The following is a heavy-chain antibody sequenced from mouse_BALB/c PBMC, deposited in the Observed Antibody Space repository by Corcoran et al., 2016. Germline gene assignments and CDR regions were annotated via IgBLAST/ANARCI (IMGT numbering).Heavy chain of an antibody. Sequence: QLQESGPGLVKPSETLSLTCTVSGGSISSSSYYWGWIRQPPGKGLEWIGSIYYSGSTYYNPALKSRGTISVDTSKNQFSLKLSSVTAADTAGDYWARELSPSSGCAVDIWGQGTRVTVSS. CDR1: GGSISSSSYY. V-gene: IGHV3-5*02. CDR3: ARELSPSSGCAVDI. CDR2: IYYSGST. D-gene: IGHD3-3*01. J-gene: IGHJ1*01.